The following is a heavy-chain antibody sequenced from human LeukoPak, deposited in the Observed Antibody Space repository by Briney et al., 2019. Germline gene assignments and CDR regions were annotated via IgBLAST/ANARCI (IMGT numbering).Heavy chain of an antibody. CDR1: GFTFSSYG. J-gene: IGHJ5*02. D-gene: IGHD6-19*01. V-gene: IGHV3-21*01. Sequence: GGSLRLSCAASGFTFSSYGMHWVRQAPGKGLEWVSSITSSSNYIYYADSVKGRFTISRDNAKNSLYLQMNSLRAEDTAVYYCAREMLAAVAAQSWGQGTLVTVSS. CDR3: AREMLAAVAAQS. CDR2: ITSSSNYI.